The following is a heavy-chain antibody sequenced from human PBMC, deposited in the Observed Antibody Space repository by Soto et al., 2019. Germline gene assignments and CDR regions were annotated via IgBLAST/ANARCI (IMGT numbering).Heavy chain of an antibody. CDR1: GGSISSSSYY. CDR3: ARRVSATVTTAGWFDP. CDR2: IYYSGST. V-gene: IGHV4-39*01. J-gene: IGHJ5*02. Sequence: SETLSLTCTVSGGSISSSSYYWGWIRQPPGKGLEWIGSIYYSGSTYYNPSLKSRVTISVDTSKNQFSLKLSSVTAADTAVYYCARRVSATVTTAGWFDPWGQGTLVTVSS. D-gene: IGHD4-17*01.